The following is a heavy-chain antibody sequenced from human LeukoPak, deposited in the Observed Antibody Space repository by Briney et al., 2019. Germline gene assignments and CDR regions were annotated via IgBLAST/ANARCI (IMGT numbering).Heavy chain of an antibody. V-gene: IGHV1-2*02. CDR2: INPNSGGT. J-gene: IGHJ6*03. D-gene: IGHD2-2*01. Sequence: GASVKVSCKASGYTFTGYYMHWVRQAPGQGLEWMGWINPNSGGTNYAQKFQGRVTMTRDTSITTDYMALSRITSDDTAVYYFASPLVVPAAIPVWGKGTTVTVS. CDR3: ASPLVVPAAIPV. CDR1: GYTFTGYY.